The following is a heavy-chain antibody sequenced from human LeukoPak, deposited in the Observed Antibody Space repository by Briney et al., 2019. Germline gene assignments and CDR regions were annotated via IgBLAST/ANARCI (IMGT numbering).Heavy chain of an antibody. Sequence: PSETLSLTCTVSGGSISSYYWSWIRQPAGKGLEWIGRIYTSGSTNYNPSLKSRVTMSVDTSKNQFSLKLSSVTAADTAVYYCAREQWEPPDYYYYYMDVWGKGTTVTVSS. CDR1: GGSISSYY. D-gene: IGHD1-26*01. V-gene: IGHV4-4*07. CDR3: AREQWEPPDYYYYYMDV. J-gene: IGHJ6*03. CDR2: IYTSGST.